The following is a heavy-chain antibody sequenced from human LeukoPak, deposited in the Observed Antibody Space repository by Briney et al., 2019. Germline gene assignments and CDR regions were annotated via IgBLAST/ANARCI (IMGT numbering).Heavy chain of an antibody. Sequence: GGSLRLSCAASGFPFSVYTMNWVRQAPEKGLEWVSSISKAGTDQRHYAESVRGRFTISRDNDKNSLYLQMNSLRAEDTAVYYCAREIAVAGAPFDYWGQGTLVTVSS. J-gene: IGHJ4*02. CDR2: ISKAGTDQR. CDR3: AREIAVAGAPFDY. CDR1: GFPFSVYT. D-gene: IGHD6-19*01. V-gene: IGHV3-21*01.